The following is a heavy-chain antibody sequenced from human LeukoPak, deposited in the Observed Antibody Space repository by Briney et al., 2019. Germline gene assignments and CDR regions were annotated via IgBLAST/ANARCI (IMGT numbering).Heavy chain of an antibody. V-gene: IGHV3-7*01. CDR2: IKQDGSEK. Sequence: GGSLRLSCAASGFTFSSYWMSWVPQAPGKGLEWVANIKQDGSEKYYVDSVKGRFTISRDNAKNSLYLQMNSLRAEDTAVYYCARDIKVYSSGWCLFDYWGQGTLVTVSS. J-gene: IGHJ4*02. CDR1: GFTFSSYW. CDR3: ARDIKVYSSGWCLFDY. D-gene: IGHD6-19*01.